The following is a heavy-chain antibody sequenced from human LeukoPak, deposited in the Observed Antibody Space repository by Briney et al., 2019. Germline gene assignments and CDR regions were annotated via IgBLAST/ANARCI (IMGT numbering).Heavy chain of an antibody. V-gene: IGHV4-30-4*01. J-gene: IGHJ4*02. Sequence: SETLSLTCTDSGGSISSGDYYWSWIRQPPGKGLEWIGYIYYSGSTYYNPSLKSRVTISVDTSKNQFSLKLSSVTAADTAVYYCARVSSSWHFDYWGQGTLVTVSS. D-gene: IGHD6-13*01. CDR1: GGSISSGDYY. CDR3: ARVSSSWHFDY. CDR2: IYYSGST.